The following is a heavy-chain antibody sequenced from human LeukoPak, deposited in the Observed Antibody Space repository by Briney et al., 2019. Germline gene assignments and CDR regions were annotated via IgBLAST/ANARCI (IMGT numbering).Heavy chain of an antibody. J-gene: IGHJ4*02. CDR3: AREDPTTVTIID. CDR1: GFTVSSNY. CDR2: IYSGGST. Sequence: GGSLRLSCAASGFTVSSNYMSWVRQAPGKGLELVSVIYSGGSTYYADSVKGRFTISRDNSKNTLYLQMNSLRAEDTAVYYCAREDPTTVTIIDWGQGTLVTVSS. D-gene: IGHD4-17*01. V-gene: IGHV3-66*02.